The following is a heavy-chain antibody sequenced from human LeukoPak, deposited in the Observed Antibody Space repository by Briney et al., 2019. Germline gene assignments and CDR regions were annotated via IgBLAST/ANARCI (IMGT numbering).Heavy chain of an antibody. J-gene: IGHJ4*02. Sequence: PSETLSLTCSVSGGSISSSSSYWGWIRRPPGKGLEWIGSIYYSGSSFDNPALKSRVTISVDTSKNQFSLKLSSVTAADTAVYYCARGRDYGDYGWILRVLPYYFDYWGQGTLVTVSS. CDR1: GGSISSSSSY. V-gene: IGHV4-39*07. CDR2: IYYSGSS. D-gene: IGHD4-17*01. CDR3: ARGRDYGDYGWILRVLPYYFDY.